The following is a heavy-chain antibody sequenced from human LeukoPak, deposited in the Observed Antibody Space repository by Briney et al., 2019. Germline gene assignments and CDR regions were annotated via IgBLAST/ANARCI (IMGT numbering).Heavy chain of an antibody. CDR2: IIPIFGTA. D-gene: IGHD6-13*01. J-gene: IGHJ4*02. V-gene: IGHV1-69*06. Sequence: ASVKVSRKASGGTFSSYAISWVRQAPGQGLEWMGGIIPIFGTANYAQKFQGRVTITADKSTSTAYMELSSLRSEDTAVYYCARTPGIAAADVDYWGQGTPVTVSS. CDR3: ARTPGIAAADVDY. CDR1: GGTFSSYA.